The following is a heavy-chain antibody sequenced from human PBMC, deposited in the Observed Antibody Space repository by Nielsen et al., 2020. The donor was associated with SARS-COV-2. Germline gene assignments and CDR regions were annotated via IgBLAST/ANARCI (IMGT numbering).Heavy chain of an antibody. Sequence: SVKVSCKASGGTFSSYAISWVRQAPGQGLEWMGGIIPIFGTANYAQKFQGRVTITADESTSTAYMELSSLRSEDTAVYYCARDERYYDYVWGSSDVWGQGTTVTVSS. J-gene: IGHJ6*02. V-gene: IGHV1-69*13. D-gene: IGHD3-16*01. CDR3: ARDERYYDYVWGSSDV. CDR2: IIPIFGTA. CDR1: GGTFSSYA.